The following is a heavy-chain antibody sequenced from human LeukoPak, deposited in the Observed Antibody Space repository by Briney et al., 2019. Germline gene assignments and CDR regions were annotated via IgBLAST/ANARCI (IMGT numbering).Heavy chain of an antibody. CDR1: GGSISGYY. CDR3: ARQPLWEGEPQYYYMDV. D-gene: IGHD3-16*01. J-gene: IGHJ6*03. V-gene: IGHV4-4*07. Sequence: SETLSLTCSVSGGSISGYYWSWIRQPAGKGLEWIGRIYISGSTNYNPSLKSRVTISVDTSKNQFSLKLSSVTAADTAVYYCARQPLWEGEPQYYYMDVWGKGTTVTVSS. CDR2: IYISGST.